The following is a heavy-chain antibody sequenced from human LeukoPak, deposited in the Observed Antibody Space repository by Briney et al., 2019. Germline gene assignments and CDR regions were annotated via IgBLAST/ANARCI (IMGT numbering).Heavy chain of an antibody. CDR1: GFTFSSYA. CDR2: ISGSGSST. Sequence: GGSLRLSCAASGFTFSSYAMSWVRQAPGKGLEWVSGISGSGSSTYYADSVKGRFTISRDNSENTLSLQMNSLRADDTAIYYCAKSCNSGNCYYNYWGQGTLVTVSS. CDR3: AKSCNSGNCYYNY. V-gene: IGHV3-23*01. D-gene: IGHD2/OR15-2a*01. J-gene: IGHJ4*02.